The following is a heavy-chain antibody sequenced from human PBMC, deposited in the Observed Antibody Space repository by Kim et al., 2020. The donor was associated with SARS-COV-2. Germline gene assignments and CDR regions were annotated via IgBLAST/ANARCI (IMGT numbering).Heavy chain of an antibody. CDR2: ISSSSSYT. V-gene: IGHV3-11*05. CDR3: ARDPFGYDYPYFDY. Sequence: GGSLRLSCAASGFTFSDYYMSWIRQAPGKGLEWVSYISSSSSYTNYADSVKGRFTISRDNAKNSLYLQMNSLRAEDTAVYYCARDPFGYDYPYFDYWGQGTLVTVSS. D-gene: IGHD5-12*01. J-gene: IGHJ4*02. CDR1: GFTFSDYY.